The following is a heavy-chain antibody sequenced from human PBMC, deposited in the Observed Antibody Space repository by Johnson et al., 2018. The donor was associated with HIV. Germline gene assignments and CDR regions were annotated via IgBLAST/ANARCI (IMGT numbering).Heavy chain of an antibody. CDR2: IGTAGDT. CDR3: ARSGVVGATSAVDAFDI. V-gene: IGHV3-13*01. D-gene: IGHD1-26*01. J-gene: IGHJ3*02. Sequence: VQLVESGGGLVQPGGSLRLSCAASGFTFSSYDMHWVRQATGKGLEWVSAIGTAGDTYYPGSVKGRFTISRENAKNSLYLQMNRLRAEDTDVYYCARSGVVGATSAVDAFDIWGQGTMVTVSS. CDR1: GFTFSSYD.